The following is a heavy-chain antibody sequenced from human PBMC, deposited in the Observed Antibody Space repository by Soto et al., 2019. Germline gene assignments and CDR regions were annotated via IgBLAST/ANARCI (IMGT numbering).Heavy chain of an antibody. CDR2: IYYSGST. CDR3: ARAVGLWFGELWSVLYYYYGMDV. Sequence: PSETLSLTCTVSGGSISSGGYYWIWIRQHPGKGLEWIGYIYYSGSTYYNPSLKSRVTISVDTSKNQFSLKLSSVTAADTAVYYCARAVGLWFGELWSVLYYYYGMDVWGQGTTVTVSS. V-gene: IGHV4-31*03. D-gene: IGHD3-10*01. CDR1: GGSISSGGYY. J-gene: IGHJ6*02.